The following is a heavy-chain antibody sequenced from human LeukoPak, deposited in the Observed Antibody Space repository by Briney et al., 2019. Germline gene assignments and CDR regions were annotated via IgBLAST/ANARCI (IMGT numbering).Heavy chain of an antibody. CDR3: TTDYYDSSGYAIDY. CDR2: LKSKTDGGTT. Sequence: GSLRLSCAASGFIFSNAWMSWVRQAPGKGLEWVGRLKSKTDGGTTDYAAPVKGRFTISRDDSKNTLYLQMNSLKTEDTAVYYCTTDYYDSSGYAIDYWGQGTLVTVSS. J-gene: IGHJ4*02. D-gene: IGHD3-22*01. CDR1: GFIFSNAW. V-gene: IGHV3-15*01.